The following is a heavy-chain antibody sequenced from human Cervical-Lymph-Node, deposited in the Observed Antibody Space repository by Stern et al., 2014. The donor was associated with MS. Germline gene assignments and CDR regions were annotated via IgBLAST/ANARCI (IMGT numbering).Heavy chain of an antibody. D-gene: IGHD4-17*01. CDR3: ARMKTGLRENRGFDF. V-gene: IGHV4-30-4*01. J-gene: IGHJ4*02. CDR1: GDSINSGDFH. CDR2: IYYSGTI. Sequence: QVQLQESGPGLVKPSETLSLTCTVSGDSINSGDFHWSWVRQSPGKGLEWLGYIYYSGTIYNNPSLKSRVTMSIDTSTNQFSLILTSVTAADTALYFCARMKTGLRENRGFDFWGQGTQVTVSS.